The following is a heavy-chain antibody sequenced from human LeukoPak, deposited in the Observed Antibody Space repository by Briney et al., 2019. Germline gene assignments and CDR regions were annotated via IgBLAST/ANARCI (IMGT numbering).Heavy chain of an antibody. J-gene: IGHJ5*02. Sequence: SETLSLTCTVSGGSIRSYYLSWIRQPPGKGLEWIGYFYYSGSTKYNPSLKSRGTISVDTSKNQFSLKLSSVTAADAAVYYCAREWGYWFDPWGQGTLVTVSS. CDR1: GGSIRSYY. CDR3: AREWGYWFDP. V-gene: IGHV4-59*01. CDR2: FYYSGST. D-gene: IGHD1-26*01.